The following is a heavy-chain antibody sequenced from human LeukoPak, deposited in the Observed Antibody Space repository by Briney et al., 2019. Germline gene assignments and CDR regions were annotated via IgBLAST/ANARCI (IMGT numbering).Heavy chain of an antibody. Sequence: ASETLSLTCAVYGGSFRGYYWSWIRQPPGKGLEWIGEINHSGSTNYNPSLKSRVTISLDTSMKKFSLKLNSVTAADTAVYYCASTERCSTTCPLDYWGQGTLVTVSS. V-gene: IGHV4-34*01. CDR2: INHSGST. J-gene: IGHJ4*02. CDR3: ASTERCSTTCPLDY. D-gene: IGHD2-2*01. CDR1: GGSFRGYY.